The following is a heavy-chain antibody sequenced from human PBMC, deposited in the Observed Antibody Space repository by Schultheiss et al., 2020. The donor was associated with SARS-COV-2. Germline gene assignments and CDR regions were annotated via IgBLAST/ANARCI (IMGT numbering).Heavy chain of an antibody. J-gene: IGHJ5*02. D-gene: IGHD4-17*01. CDR1: GGSVSSGSYY. CDR3: ARDIGGGYGDYVWFDP. Sequence: SETLSLTCTVSGGSVSSGSYYWSWIRQPAGKGLEWIGRIYTSGSTNYNPSLKSRVTMSVDTSKNQFSLKLSSVTAADTAVYYCARDIGGGYGDYVWFDPWGQGTLVTVSS. V-gene: IGHV4-61*02. CDR2: IYTSGST.